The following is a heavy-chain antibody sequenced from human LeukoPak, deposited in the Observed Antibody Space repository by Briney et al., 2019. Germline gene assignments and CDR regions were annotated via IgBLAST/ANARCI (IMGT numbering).Heavy chain of an antibody. CDR1: GGSISSGDYY. J-gene: IGHJ5*02. D-gene: IGHD6-13*01. Sequence: SETLSLTCTVSGGSISSGDYYWSWIRQPPGKGLEWIGYIYYSGSTYYNPSLKSRVTISVDTSKNQFSLKLSSVTAADTAVYYCARHLAAAGDGGWFDPWGQGTLVTVSS. V-gene: IGHV4-30-4*08. CDR3: ARHLAAAGDGGWFDP. CDR2: IYYSGST.